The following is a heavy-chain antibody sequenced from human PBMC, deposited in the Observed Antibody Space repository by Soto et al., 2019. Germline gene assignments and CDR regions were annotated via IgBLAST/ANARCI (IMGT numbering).Heavy chain of an antibody. CDR3: AKSVYNWNDGFFYY. Sequence: QVQLVESGGGVVQPGRSLRLSCAASGFTFSTYGMHWVRQAPGKGLEWVAVISYDGNNKYYADAVKGRFTIARDSSENTLYLQMNSLRAEDTAVYYCAKSVYNWNDGFFYYWGKGTLVTVSS. J-gene: IGHJ4*02. D-gene: IGHD1-1*01. V-gene: IGHV3-30*18. CDR1: GFTFSTYG. CDR2: ISYDGNNK.